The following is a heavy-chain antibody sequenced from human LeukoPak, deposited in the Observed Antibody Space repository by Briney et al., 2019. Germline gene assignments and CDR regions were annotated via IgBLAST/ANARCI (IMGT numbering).Heavy chain of an antibody. D-gene: IGHD3-22*01. CDR2: IYTSGST. J-gene: IGHJ4*02. Sequence: SETLSLTCTVSGDSISSGNYYWSWIRQPAGKGLEWTGRIYTSGSTNYNPSLKSRVTISVDTSKNQFSLRLNSVTATDTAMYYCARGPYSYDSSGCFDYWGQGALVTVSS. CDR1: GDSISSGNYY. V-gene: IGHV4-61*02. CDR3: ARGPYSYDSSGCFDY.